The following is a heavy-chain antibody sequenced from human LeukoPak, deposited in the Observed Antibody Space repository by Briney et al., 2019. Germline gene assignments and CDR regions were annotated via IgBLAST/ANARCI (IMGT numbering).Heavy chain of an antibody. V-gene: IGHV3-7*01. CDR3: ARGGYNYGY. Sequence: GGSLRLSCVASGFNFSIYWMSWVRQAPGKGLEWVANIKQDGSDKYYVDSVKGRITISKDNAKNSLYLQMNSLRAEDTAVYYCARGGYNYGYWGQGTQVTVSS. D-gene: IGHD5-18*01. CDR2: IKQDGSDK. J-gene: IGHJ4*02. CDR1: GFNFSIYW.